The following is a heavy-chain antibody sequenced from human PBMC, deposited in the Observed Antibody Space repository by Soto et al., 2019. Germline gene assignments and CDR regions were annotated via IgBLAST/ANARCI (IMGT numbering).Heavy chain of an antibody. Sequence: ASVKVSCKASGYTFTSYYMHWVRQAPGQGLEWMGIMNPNGGNTSYAQKFQGRVTMTRDTSISTAYMELSSLRSEDTAVYYCARYCSGGSCYTHNWFDPWGQGTLVTVSS. J-gene: IGHJ5*02. CDR2: MNPNGGNT. CDR3: ARYCSGGSCYTHNWFDP. D-gene: IGHD2-15*01. V-gene: IGHV1-46*01. CDR1: GYTFTSYY.